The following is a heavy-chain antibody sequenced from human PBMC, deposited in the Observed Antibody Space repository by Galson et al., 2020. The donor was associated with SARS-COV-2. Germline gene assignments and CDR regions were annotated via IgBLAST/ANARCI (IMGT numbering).Heavy chain of an antibody. V-gene: IGHV4-31*03. CDR1: GGSISSGGYY. CDR3: ARDRITMVRGVITHYYGMDV. Sequence: ASETLSLTCTVSGGSISSGGYYWTWIRQHPGKGLAWIGYIYYSGSTYYNPSLKSRVTISVDTSRKQFSLKLTSVTAADTAVYYCARDRITMVRGVITHYYGMDVWGQGTTVTVSS. CDR2: IYYSGST. J-gene: IGHJ6*02. D-gene: IGHD3-10*01.